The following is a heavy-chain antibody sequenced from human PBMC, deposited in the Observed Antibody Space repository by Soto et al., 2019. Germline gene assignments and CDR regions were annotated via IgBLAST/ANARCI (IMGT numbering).Heavy chain of an antibody. D-gene: IGHD1-1*01. CDR2: IGGSGDDT. J-gene: IGHJ6*02. V-gene: IGHV3-23*01. Sequence: QLLGSGGGVEQRGGSLRLSCVGSEFTFSNYVMSWVRQAPGKGLEWVSSIGGSGDDTDYADSVRGRFTISRDNSRNTLYLQLSGLRVEDPAIYYCAKDQGPHAGLWIGPARYGMDVWGPGTPVTVSS. CDR3: AKDQGPHAGLWIGPARYGMDV. CDR1: EFTFSNYV.